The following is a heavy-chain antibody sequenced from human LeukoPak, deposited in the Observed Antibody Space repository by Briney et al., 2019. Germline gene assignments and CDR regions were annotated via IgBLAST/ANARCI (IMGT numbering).Heavy chain of an antibody. CDR1: GYSFTSYW. Sequence: GESLKISCQGSGYSFTSYWIGWVRQMPGKGLEWMGIIYPGDSDTRYSPSFQGRVTISADKSISTAYLQWSSLKASDTAMYYCARPLDSSGYYFWGQGTLVTVSS. D-gene: IGHD3-22*01. CDR3: ARPLDSSGYYF. V-gene: IGHV5-51*01. CDR2: IYPGDSDT. J-gene: IGHJ4*02.